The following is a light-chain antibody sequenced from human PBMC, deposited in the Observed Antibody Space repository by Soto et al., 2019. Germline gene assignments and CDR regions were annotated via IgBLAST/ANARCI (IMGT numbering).Light chain of an antibody. CDR3: QQYSSYPYT. CDR2: DVS. CDR1: QNVRGW. V-gene: IGKV1-5*01. Sequence: DIPMTQSPSTLSASVGDRVTITCRASQNVRGWLAWYQQKAGNAPNLLIYDVSTLQSGVPSRFSGSGSGTEFTLTISSLQPDDFAVYYCQQYSSYPYTFGHGTKLEI. J-gene: IGKJ2*01.